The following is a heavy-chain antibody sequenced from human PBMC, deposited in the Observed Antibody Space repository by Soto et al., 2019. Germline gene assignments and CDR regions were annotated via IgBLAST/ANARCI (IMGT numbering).Heavy chain of an antibody. D-gene: IGHD6-19*01. V-gene: IGHV2-5*02. J-gene: IGHJ4*02. Sequence: QITLKESGPTLVKPTQTLTLTCTFSGFSLTTNGVGVGWVRQSPGKALEWLAVIYWDDDKRYSPSLKSRLSITKDTSKNQVVLIMPNMDPVDTATYYCANKGPDGWPLDYWGQGTLVTVSS. CDR3: ANKGPDGWPLDY. CDR2: IYWDDDK. CDR1: GFSLTTNGVG.